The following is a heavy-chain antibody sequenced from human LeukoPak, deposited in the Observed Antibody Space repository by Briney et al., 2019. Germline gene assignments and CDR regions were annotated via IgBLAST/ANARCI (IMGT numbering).Heavy chain of an antibody. CDR2: ISGSGVST. J-gene: IGHJ4*02. Sequence: GGSLRLSCAASGYTFSSYAMSWVRQAPGKGLGWVSAISGSGVSTYHADSVKGRFTISRDNSKNTLYLQIGSLRAEDTAVYYCAKGQDAAVVAAAPSDYWGQGTLVTVSS. CDR3: AKGQDAAVVAAAPSDY. D-gene: IGHD2-15*01. CDR1: GYTFSSYA. V-gene: IGHV3-23*01.